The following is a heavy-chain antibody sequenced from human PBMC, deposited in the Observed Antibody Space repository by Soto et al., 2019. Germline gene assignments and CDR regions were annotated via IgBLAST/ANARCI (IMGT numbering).Heavy chain of an antibody. CDR3: ARDFSSSWYWFDP. V-gene: IGHV1-3*01. D-gene: IGHD6-13*01. J-gene: IGHJ5*02. CDR1: GYTFTSYA. CDR2: INAGNGNT. Sequence: GASVKVSCKASGYTFTSYAMHWVRQAPGQRLEWMGWINAGNGNTKYSQKFQGRVTITRDTSASTAYMELSSLRSEDTAVYYCARDFSSSWYWFDPWGQGTLVTVSS.